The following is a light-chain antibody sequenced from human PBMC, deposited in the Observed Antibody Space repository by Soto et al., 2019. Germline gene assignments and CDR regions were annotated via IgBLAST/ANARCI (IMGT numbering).Light chain of an antibody. CDR2: KAS. J-gene: IGKJ1*01. CDR1: QSISSW. V-gene: IGKV1-5*03. Sequence: DIQMTQSPSTLSASVGDRVTITCRASQSISSWLAWYQQKPGKAPKLLIYKASSLESGVPSRFSGSGSGTKFTLTLSSLQPDDFATYYCQQYSTFGQGTKVEIK. CDR3: QQYST.